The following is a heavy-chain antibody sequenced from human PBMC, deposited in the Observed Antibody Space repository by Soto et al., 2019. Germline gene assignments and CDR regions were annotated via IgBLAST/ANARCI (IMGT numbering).Heavy chain of an antibody. CDR1: GYTFTSYG. J-gene: IGHJ6*02. CDR2: INAANGGIT. D-gene: IGHD2-2*01. CDR3: ARGISTTRYYYYYGMDV. V-gene: IGHV1-3*01. Sequence: ASVKVSCKXSGYTFTSYGIHWVRQAPGQRLEWMGWINAANGGITNDAQKFQDRVTMTSDTSTSTVYMELSSLRSEDTAVYYCARGISTTRYYYYYGMDVWGQGTTVTVSS.